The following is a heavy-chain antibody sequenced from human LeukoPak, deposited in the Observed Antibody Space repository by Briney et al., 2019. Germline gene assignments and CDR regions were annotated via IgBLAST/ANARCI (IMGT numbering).Heavy chain of an antibody. CDR1: GFTFSDYY. Sequence: PGGSLRLSCAASGFTFSDYYMSWIRQAPGKGLEWLAVVLSDGSDQYYGDSVQGRFTVSRDNSKNTLYLQMDNLRFEDTAVYYCARVSKPGWFDYYYMDVWGKGTTVIVSS. V-gene: IGHV3-30*03. CDR2: VLSDGSDQ. CDR3: ARVSKPGWFDYYYMDV. D-gene: IGHD3-10*01. J-gene: IGHJ6*03.